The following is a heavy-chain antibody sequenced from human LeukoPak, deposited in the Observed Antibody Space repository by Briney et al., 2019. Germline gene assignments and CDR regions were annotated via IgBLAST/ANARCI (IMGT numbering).Heavy chain of an antibody. Sequence: SVKVSCKASGGTFSSYAISWVRQAPGQGLEWMGRIIPILGIANYAQKFQGRVTITADKSTSTAYMELSSLRSEDTAVYYCARVSAWYDPLTPFDYWGQGTLVTVSS. CDR2: IIPILGIA. J-gene: IGHJ4*02. D-gene: IGHD6-19*01. CDR1: GGTFSSYA. V-gene: IGHV1-69*04. CDR3: ARVSAWYDPLTPFDY.